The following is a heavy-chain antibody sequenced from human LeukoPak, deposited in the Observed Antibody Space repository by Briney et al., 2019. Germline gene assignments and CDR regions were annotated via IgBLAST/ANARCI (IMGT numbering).Heavy chain of an antibody. CDR3: AKDRSSGWTNWFDP. D-gene: IGHD6-19*01. CDR2: ISSGACT. Sequence: PGGSLRLSCAASGFTFSNYAMSWVRQAPEKGLEWVSAISSGACTYYADSVKGRFTISRDNSKDTLYLQMNSLRAEDTAVYYCAKDRSSGWTNWFDPWGQGTLVTVSS. CDR1: GFTFSNYA. V-gene: IGHV3-23*01. J-gene: IGHJ5*02.